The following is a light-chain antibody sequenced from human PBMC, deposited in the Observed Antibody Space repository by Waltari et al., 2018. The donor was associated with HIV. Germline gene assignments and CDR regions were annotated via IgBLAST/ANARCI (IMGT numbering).Light chain of an antibody. J-gene: IGKJ2*01. V-gene: IGKV3-20*01. CDR1: EHVSSDY. CDR3: QQYETSPPMST. Sequence: EVLLTQSPDTLSLSPGERVTLSCRATEHVSSDYLTWYQQRPGRAPRLLLYGASTRATDIPDRFTGSGSGTDFTLTIKRLEPEDFAVYYCQQYETSPPMSTFGQGTRLE. CDR2: GAS.